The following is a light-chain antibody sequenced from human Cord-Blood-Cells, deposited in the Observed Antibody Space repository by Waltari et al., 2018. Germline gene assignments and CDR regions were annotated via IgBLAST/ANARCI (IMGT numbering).Light chain of an antibody. V-gene: IGLV2-14*01. J-gene: IGLJ3*02. CDR1: SSDVGGYNY. CDR2: EVS. Sequence: QSALTQPASVSGSPGQSITISCTGTSSDVGGYNYVSWYQQRPGKARKPMIYEVSKRPTVVSNRFSGSKSGNPASLPISGLQAEDEADYYCSSYTSSSTWVFGGGTKLTVL. CDR3: SSYTSSSTWV.